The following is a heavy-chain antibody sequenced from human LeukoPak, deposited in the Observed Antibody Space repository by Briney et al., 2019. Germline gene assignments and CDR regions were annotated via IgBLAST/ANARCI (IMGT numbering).Heavy chain of an antibody. Sequence: GASVKVSCKASGYTFTGYYMHWVRQAPGQGLEWMGRINPNSGGTNYAQKFQGRVTMTRDTSISTAYMELSRLRSDDTAVYYCARDQVEMATITNFDYWGRGTLVTVSS. V-gene: IGHV1-2*06. J-gene: IGHJ4*02. CDR1: GYTFTGYY. D-gene: IGHD5-24*01. CDR3: ARDQVEMATITNFDY. CDR2: INPNSGGT.